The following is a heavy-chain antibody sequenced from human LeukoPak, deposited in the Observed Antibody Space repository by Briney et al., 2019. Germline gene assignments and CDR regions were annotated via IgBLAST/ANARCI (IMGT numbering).Heavy chain of an antibody. CDR1: GGTFSGFY. Sequence: PSETLSFTCAVYGGTFSGFYWGWIRQRPGKGLEWIGEINHSGSTNYNPSLKSRVTISVDTSKNQFSLKLSSVTAADTAVYYCARGGYSSSWTNWFDPWGQGTLVTVSS. D-gene: IGHD6-13*01. V-gene: IGHV4-34*01. CDR3: ARGGYSSSWTNWFDP. CDR2: INHSGST. J-gene: IGHJ5*02.